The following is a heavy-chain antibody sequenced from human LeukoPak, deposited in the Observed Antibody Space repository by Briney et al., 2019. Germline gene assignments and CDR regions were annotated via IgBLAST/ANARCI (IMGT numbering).Heavy chain of an antibody. CDR3: AKGRAGIDY. J-gene: IGHJ4*02. CDR1: GFTFSSYA. D-gene: IGHD6-19*01. Sequence: PGGSLRLSCAASGFTFSSYAMSWVRQAPGKGLEWVSGISGSGGSTYYADSVKGRFTNSRDNSKNTLYVQMNSLRAEDTAVYYCAKGRAGIDYWGQGTLVIVSS. V-gene: IGHV3-23*01. CDR2: ISGSGGST.